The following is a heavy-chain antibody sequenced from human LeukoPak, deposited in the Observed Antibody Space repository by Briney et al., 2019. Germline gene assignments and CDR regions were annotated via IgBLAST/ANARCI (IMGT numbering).Heavy chain of an antibody. CDR1: GGSISLYY. J-gene: IGHJ4*02. CDR2: FYDTRSP. Sequence: PSETLSLTCTISGGSISLYYWSWLRQPPGKGLEWIGYFYDTRSPNYNPSLERRVTISVDMSRNQFSLNLTSVTAADTAVYYCARGRGSLTYWGQGTLATVSS. D-gene: IGHD3-10*01. V-gene: IGHV4-59*01. CDR3: ARGRGSLTY.